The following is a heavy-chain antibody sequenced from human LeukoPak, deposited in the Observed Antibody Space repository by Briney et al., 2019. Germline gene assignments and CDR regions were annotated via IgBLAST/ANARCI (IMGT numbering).Heavy chain of an antibody. V-gene: IGHV3-66*01. D-gene: IGHD6-13*01. CDR1: GFTVSSNY. CDR3: AGGARRQQPFDY. J-gene: IGHJ4*02. CDR2: IYSGGST. Sequence: GGSLRLSCAASGFTVSSNYMNWVRQAPGKGLEWVSVIYSGGSTYYADSMKGRFTISRDNSKNTLYLQMNSLRAEDTAVYYCAGGARRQQPFDYWGQGTLVTVSS.